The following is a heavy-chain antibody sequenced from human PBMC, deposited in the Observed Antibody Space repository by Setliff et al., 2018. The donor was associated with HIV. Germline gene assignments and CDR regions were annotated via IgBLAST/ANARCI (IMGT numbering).Heavy chain of an antibody. Sequence: PGGSLRLSCTPSGFTFGDYAMNWVRQAPGKGLEWVGFIRSKAYGGTTEYAASVKGRFTISRDDSKSIAYLQMNSLKTEDTAVYYCTRLRIVGATYWYFDLWGRGTLVTVSS. CDR3: TRLRIVGATYWYFDL. J-gene: IGHJ2*01. D-gene: IGHD1-26*01. V-gene: IGHV3-49*04. CDR2: IRSKAYGGTT. CDR1: GFTFGDYA.